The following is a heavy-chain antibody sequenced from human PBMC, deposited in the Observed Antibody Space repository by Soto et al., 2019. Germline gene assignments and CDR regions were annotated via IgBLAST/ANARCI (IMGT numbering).Heavy chain of an antibody. CDR2: VKSDGSST. Sequence: GGSLRLSCVGSGFTFSNYWMHWVRQAPGKGLEWVSRVKSDGSSTSYADSVKGRFTISRDNAKDTLYLQMNGLRAEDTAVYYCARERVVVPATIFYYYALDVWGQGTTVTGSS. J-gene: IGHJ6*02. CDR3: ARERVVVPATIFYYYALDV. D-gene: IGHD2-15*01. CDR1: GFTFSNYW. V-gene: IGHV3-74*01.